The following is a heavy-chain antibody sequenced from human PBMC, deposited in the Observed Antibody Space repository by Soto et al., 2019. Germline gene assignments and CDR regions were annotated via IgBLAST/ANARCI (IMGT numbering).Heavy chain of an antibody. CDR3: ARNYYDSSDRDYLDY. CDR1: GYTFTSYY. J-gene: IGHJ4*02. CDR2: VNPITGGT. V-gene: IGHV1-2*02. Sequence: ASVKVSCKASGYTFTSYYIHWVRQAPGQGLEWMGWVNPITGGTNYAPKFQGRVTMTRDTSITTAYMELSRLRSDDTAVYYCARNYYDSSDRDYLDYWGQGTPVTVSS. D-gene: IGHD3-22*01.